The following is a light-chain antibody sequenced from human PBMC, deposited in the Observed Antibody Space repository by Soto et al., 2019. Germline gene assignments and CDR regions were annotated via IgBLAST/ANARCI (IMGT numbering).Light chain of an antibody. V-gene: IGLV2-23*01. CDR2: EGT. CDR1: TSDVVSYNL. Sequence: QSVLTQPGYVQGSPGQSIAIASTRTTSDVVSYNLASWYRQHPGKAPKLLVYEGTKRPSGVSNRFSASKYGNTASLTISWLQAEYEADYCCCAYAGSSTYVFGTGTKLTVL. CDR3: CAYAGSSTYV. J-gene: IGLJ1*01.